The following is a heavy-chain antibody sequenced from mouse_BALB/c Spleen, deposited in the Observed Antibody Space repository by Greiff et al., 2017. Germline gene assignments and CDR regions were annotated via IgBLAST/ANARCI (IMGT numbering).Heavy chain of an antibody. J-gene: IGHJ3*01. CDR1: GYAFSSSW. CDR2: IYPGDGDT. V-gene: IGHV1-82*01. D-gene: IGHD2-4*01. Sequence: QVQLQQSGPELVKPGASVKISCKASGYAFSSSWMNWVKQRPGQGLEWIGRIYPGDGDTNYNGKFKGKATLTADKSSSTAYMQLSSLTSVDSAVYFCARSGDYDGLFAYWGQGTLVTVSA. CDR3: ARSGDYDGLFAY.